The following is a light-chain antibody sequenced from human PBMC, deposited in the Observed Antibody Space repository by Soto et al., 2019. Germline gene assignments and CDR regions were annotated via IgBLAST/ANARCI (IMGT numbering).Light chain of an antibody. CDR2: AAS. CDR3: QQRHNWPIT. V-gene: IGKV1-39*01. J-gene: IGKJ5*01. Sequence: DIQMTQSPSSLSASVVDRVTITCRASQSISSYLNWYQQKPGKAPKLLIYAASSLQSGVPSRFSGSGSGTDFTLTISGLEPADLGVYYCQQRHNWPITFGQGTRLEIK. CDR1: QSISSY.